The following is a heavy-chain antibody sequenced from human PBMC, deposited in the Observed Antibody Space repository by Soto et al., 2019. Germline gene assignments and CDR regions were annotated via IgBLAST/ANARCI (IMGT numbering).Heavy chain of an antibody. Sequence: EVQLVESGGGLVQPGGSLRLSCAASGFTFSSYWMSWVRQAPGKGLEWVANIKQDGSEKYYVDSVKGRFTISRDNAKNSLYLQMNSLRAEDTAVYYCARDLGGGYDYGGFGYFDYWGQGTLVTVSS. V-gene: IGHV3-7*01. CDR2: IKQDGSEK. D-gene: IGHD5-12*01. CDR3: ARDLGGGYDYGGFGYFDY. CDR1: GFTFSSYW. J-gene: IGHJ4*02.